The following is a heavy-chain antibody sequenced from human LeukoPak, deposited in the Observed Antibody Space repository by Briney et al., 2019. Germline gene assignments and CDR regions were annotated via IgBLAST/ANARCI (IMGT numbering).Heavy chain of an antibody. CDR2: IRSSISYT. CDR3: ARAKDDFCDY. CDR1: GFTFSSYS. J-gene: IGHJ4*02. Sequence: GGSLRLSCAAPGFTFSSYSMNWVRQAPGKGLEWVSSIRSSISYTYYADSVKGRFTISRDNAKNSLYLQMNSLTAEDTAVYYCARAKDDFCDYWGQGTLVTVSS. V-gene: IGHV3-21*01. D-gene: IGHD3/OR15-3a*01.